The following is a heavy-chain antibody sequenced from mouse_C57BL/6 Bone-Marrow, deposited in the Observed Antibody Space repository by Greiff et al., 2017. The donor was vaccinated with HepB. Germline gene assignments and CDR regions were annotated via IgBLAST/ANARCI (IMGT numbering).Heavy chain of an antibody. V-gene: IGHV1-63*01. D-gene: IGHD4-1*01. J-gene: IGHJ4*01. CDR2: IYPGGGYT. CDR3: ARPTGTGAMDY. CDR1: GYTFTNYW. Sequence: VQLQQSGAELVRPGTSVKMSCKASGYTFTNYWIGWAKQRPGHGLEWIGDIYPGGGYTNYNEKFKGKATLTADKSSSTAYMQFSSLTSEDSAIYYCARPTGTGAMDYWGQGTSVTVSS.